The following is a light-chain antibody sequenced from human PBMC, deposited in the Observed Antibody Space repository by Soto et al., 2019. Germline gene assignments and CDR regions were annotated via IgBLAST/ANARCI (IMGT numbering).Light chain of an antibody. V-gene: IGLV2-14*01. CDR1: NSDVGGYNY. CDR3: SSYTSSNTWV. CDR2: EVS. J-gene: IGLJ3*02. Sequence: QSALTQPASVSGSPGQSITISCTGTNSDVGGYNYVSWYQHHPGKAPKLMIYEVSNRPSGVSNRFSGSKSGNTASLTISGLQSKDEADYYCSSYTSSNTWVFGGGTKVTVL.